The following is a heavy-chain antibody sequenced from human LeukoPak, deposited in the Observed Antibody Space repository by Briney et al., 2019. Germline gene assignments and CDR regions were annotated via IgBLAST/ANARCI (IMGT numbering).Heavy chain of an antibody. V-gene: IGHV3-64*01. Sequence: PGGSLRLSCAASGFTFSSYAMHWVRQAPGKGLEYVSAISSNGGSTYYGNSVKGRFTISRDNSKNTLYLQMGSPRAEDMAVYYCARDGSSRDGYNYAVGNFDYWGQGTLVTVSS. CDR1: GFTFSSYA. CDR2: ISSNGGST. CDR3: ARDGSSRDGYNYAVGNFDY. D-gene: IGHD5-24*01. J-gene: IGHJ4*02.